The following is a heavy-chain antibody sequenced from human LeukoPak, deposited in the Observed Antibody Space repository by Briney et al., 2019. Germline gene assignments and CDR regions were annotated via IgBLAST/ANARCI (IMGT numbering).Heavy chain of an antibody. CDR3: ARRTHSSSLTY. Sequence: SETLSLTCTVSGASIRSSDYYWGWIRQPPGKGLEWIGCIYFTGSTYYNPSLRGRVTVSKDASMNQFSLRVNSVTAADTAIYYCARRTHSSSLTYWGPGALVTVSS. CDR1: GASIRSSDYY. CDR2: IYFTGST. J-gene: IGHJ4*02. D-gene: IGHD6-13*01. V-gene: IGHV4-39*01.